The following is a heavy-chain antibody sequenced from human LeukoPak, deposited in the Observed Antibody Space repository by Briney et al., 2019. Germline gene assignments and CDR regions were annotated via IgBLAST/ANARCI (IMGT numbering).Heavy chain of an antibody. CDR3: AWGMDV. CDR2: IRHDGREK. CDR1: GFIFSSYW. Sequence: GGSLRLSCVASGFIFSSYWMTWVRQAPGKAPEWVANIRHDGREKYYVGSVKGRFIISRDNAKNSLYLQMNSLRVEDTAIYYCAWGMDVWGQGTTVTVSS. J-gene: IGHJ6*02. V-gene: IGHV3-7*04.